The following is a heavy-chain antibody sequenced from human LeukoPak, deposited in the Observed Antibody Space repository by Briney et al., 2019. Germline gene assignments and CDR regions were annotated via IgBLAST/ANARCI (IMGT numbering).Heavy chain of an antibody. CDR1: GGSISSGGYY. CDR2: IYHSGST. D-gene: IGHD5-12*01. CDR3: ARDYRMVATDYHYYYMDV. Sequence: SETLSLTCTVSGGSISSGGYYWSWIRQPPGKGLEWIGYIYHSGSTYYNPSLKSRVTISVDRSKNQFSLKLSSVTAADTAVYYCARDYRMVATDYHYYYMDVWGKGTTVTVSS. V-gene: IGHV4-30-2*01. J-gene: IGHJ6*03.